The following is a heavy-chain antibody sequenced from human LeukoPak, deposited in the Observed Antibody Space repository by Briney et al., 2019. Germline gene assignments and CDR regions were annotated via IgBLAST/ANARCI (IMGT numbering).Heavy chain of an antibody. V-gene: IGHV4-39*07. J-gene: IGHJ4*02. Sequence: SETLSLTCTVSGGSISSSSYYWGWIRRPPGKGLEWIGSIYYSGSTYYNPSLKSRVTISVDTSKNQFSLKLSSVTAADTAVYYCARVGGVLRFLEWLLPGYFDYWGQGTLVTVSS. CDR2: IYYSGST. CDR3: ARVGGVLRFLEWLLPGYFDY. CDR1: GGSISSSSYY. D-gene: IGHD3-3*01.